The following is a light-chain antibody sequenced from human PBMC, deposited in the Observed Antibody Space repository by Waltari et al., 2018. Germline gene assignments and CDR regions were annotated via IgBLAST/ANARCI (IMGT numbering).Light chain of an antibody. CDR2: GAS. V-gene: IGKV3-20*01. Sequence: EIVLTQSPGTLSLSPGERVTLSCRASQTVRTTYLAWYQQKPGQAPTLLIYGASSRATGIPDRFSGSGSGTDFSLTISSLEPEDFAVYYCQQYDISPLTFGGVTKVEIK. CDR1: QTVRTTY. J-gene: IGKJ4*01. CDR3: QQYDISPLT.